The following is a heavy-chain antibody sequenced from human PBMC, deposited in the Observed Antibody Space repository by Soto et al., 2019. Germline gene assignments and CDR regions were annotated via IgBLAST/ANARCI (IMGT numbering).Heavy chain of an antibody. CDR3: ARVGGVAARTFDY. V-gene: IGHV4-59*01. D-gene: IGHD2-15*01. J-gene: IGHJ4*02. Sequence: SETLSLTCTVSGGSISPFYWSWVRQPPGKGLEWIGYLYYSGNTNYNPSLKSRVTISVDASKNQVSLRLTSVTAADTAVYYCARVGGVAARTFDYWGQGTVVTVPS. CDR2: LYYSGNT. CDR1: GGSISPFY.